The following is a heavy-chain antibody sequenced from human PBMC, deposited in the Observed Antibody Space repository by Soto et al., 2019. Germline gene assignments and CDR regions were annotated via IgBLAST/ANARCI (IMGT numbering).Heavy chain of an antibody. V-gene: IGHV4-4*02. CDR3: ARAVYFDY. J-gene: IGHJ4*02. CDR1: GGSISRSKW. Sequence: QVQLQESGPGLVKPTGTLSLTSAVSGGSISRSKWWSWVRQPPGKGLEWIGEIYHDGSTNYNPSLKGRVTISVDKSNNQFSLKLSSVTAADTAVYYCARAVYFDYWGQGTLVTVSS. CDR2: IYHDGST.